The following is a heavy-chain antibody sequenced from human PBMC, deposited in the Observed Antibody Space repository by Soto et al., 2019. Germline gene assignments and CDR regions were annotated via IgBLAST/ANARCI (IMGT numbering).Heavy chain of an antibody. Sequence: SETLSLTCSVSGGSISPYYWSWIRQPAGKGLEWIGRIYASGSTNYNPSLKSRVTMSVATSENQFSLKLTSVTAADTATYYCARGGMVIIPTATAFDYWGQGTLVTVSS. CDR3: ARGGMVIIPTATAFDY. V-gene: IGHV4-4*07. J-gene: IGHJ4*02. CDR1: GGSISPYY. D-gene: IGHD1-1*01. CDR2: IYASGST.